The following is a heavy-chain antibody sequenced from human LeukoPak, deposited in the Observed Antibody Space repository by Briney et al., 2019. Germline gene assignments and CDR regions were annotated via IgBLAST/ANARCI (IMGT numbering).Heavy chain of an antibody. Sequence: PGGSLRLSCAVSGITLSNYGMSWVRQAPGKGLEWVAGISDSGGRTNYADSVKGRFTISRDNRKNTLYLQMNSLRAEATAVYFCAKRGVVIRVILVGFHKEANYFDSWGQGALVTVSS. CDR3: AKRGVVIRVILVGFHKEANYFDS. D-gene: IGHD3-22*01. J-gene: IGHJ4*02. CDR1: GITLSNYG. CDR2: ISDSGGRT. V-gene: IGHV3-23*01.